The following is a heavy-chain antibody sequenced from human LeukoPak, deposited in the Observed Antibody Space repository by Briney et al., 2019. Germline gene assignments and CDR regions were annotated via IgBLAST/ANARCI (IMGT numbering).Heavy chain of an antibody. D-gene: IGHD6-13*01. CDR3: ARGKFGYGSSWLYYYYMDV. Sequence: SGGSLRLSCAASGFTFSDYYMSWIRQAPGKGLEWVSYISSSGSTIYYADSVKGRFTISRDNAKNSLYLQMNGLRAEDTAVYYCARGKFGYGSSWLYYYYMDVWGKGTTVTISS. CDR1: GFTFSDYY. CDR2: ISSSGSTI. V-gene: IGHV3-11*01. J-gene: IGHJ6*03.